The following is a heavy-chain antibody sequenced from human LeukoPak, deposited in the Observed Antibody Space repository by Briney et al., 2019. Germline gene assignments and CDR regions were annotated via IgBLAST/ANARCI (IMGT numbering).Heavy chain of an antibody. CDR3: AKTLVDTAMVTYYGMDV. CDR1: GFTFSSYG. CDR2: ISYDGSNK. Sequence: GGSLRLSCAASGFTFSSYGMHWVRQAPGKGLEWVAVISYDGSNKYYADSVKGRFTISRDNSKNTLYLQMNSLRAEDTAVYYCAKTLVDTAMVTYYGMDVWGQGTTVTVSS. D-gene: IGHD5-18*01. V-gene: IGHV3-30*18. J-gene: IGHJ6*02.